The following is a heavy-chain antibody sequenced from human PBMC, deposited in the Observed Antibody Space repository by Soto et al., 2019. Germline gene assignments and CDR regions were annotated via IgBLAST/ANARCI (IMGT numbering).Heavy chain of an antibody. CDR1: GYSFTTYW. CDR3: ARHKATYYNFYGMDV. Sequence: GESLKISLKSYGYSFTTYWIAWVRQMPGKGLEWMGSIHPGESDTRYSPSFQGQVTISADRPITTAYLQWSSLKASDTAMYYCARHKATYYNFYGMDVGGQGTTVTFSS. J-gene: IGHJ6*02. V-gene: IGHV5-51*01. CDR2: IHPGESDT.